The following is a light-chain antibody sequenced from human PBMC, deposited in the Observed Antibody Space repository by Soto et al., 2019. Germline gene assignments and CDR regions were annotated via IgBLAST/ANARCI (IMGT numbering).Light chain of an antibody. CDR2: DAS. V-gene: IGKV3-11*01. CDR3: QQYGSSGT. CDR1: HSVTTH. J-gene: IGKJ1*01. Sequence: EIVLTQSPDTLSLSPGERATLSCWASHSVTTHLAWFQQRPGQTPRLLIYDASTRAPGIPARFSGRGSGADFTLTISSLEPEDFAVYYCQQYGSSGTFGQGTKVDIK.